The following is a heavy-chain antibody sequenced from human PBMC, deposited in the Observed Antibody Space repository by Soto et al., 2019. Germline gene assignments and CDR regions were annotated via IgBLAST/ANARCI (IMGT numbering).Heavy chain of an antibody. D-gene: IGHD6-13*01. V-gene: IGHV3-30*18. CDR2: ISYDGSNK. CDR1: GFTFSSYG. J-gene: IGHJ4*02. Sequence: GGSLRLSCAASGFTFSSYGMHWVRQAPGKGLEWVAVISYDGSNKYYADSVKGRFTISRDNYKNTLYLQMNSLRAEDTAVYYCAKLIAAAGTADFDYWGQGTLVTV. CDR3: AKLIAAAGTADFDY.